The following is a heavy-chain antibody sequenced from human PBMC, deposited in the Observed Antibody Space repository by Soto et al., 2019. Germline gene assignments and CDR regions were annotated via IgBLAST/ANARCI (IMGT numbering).Heavy chain of an antibody. V-gene: IGHV4-59*08. CDR2: ISYSGST. D-gene: IGHD3-10*01. CDR1: GGSIISYY. J-gene: IGHJ5*02. CDR3: ARHGVPTCCPRFDP. Sequence: QVQLQESGPGLVKPSETLSLTCIVSGGSIISYYWSWIRQPPGKGLEWLGHISYSGSTNYNPSLKTRVTISVDMSKNRFSLKMTSVTDADTAVYYCARHGVPTCCPRFDPWGQGTLVTVSS.